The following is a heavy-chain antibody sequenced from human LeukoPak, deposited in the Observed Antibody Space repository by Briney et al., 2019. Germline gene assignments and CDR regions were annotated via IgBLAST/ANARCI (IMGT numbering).Heavy chain of an antibody. V-gene: IGHV1-69*13. Sequence: SVKVPCKASGGTLSSYAISWVRQAPGQGLEWMGGIIPIFGTANYAQKFQGRVTITADESTSTAYMELSSLRSEDTAVYYCARETSGYSYGYSFDYWGQGTLVTVSS. D-gene: IGHD5-18*01. CDR1: GGTLSSYA. CDR2: IIPIFGTA. J-gene: IGHJ4*02. CDR3: ARETSGYSYGYSFDY.